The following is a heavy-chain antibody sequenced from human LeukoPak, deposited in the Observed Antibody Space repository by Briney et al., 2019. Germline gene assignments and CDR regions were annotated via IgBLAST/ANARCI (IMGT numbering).Heavy chain of an antibody. CDR3: ARVAGYYHFDY. CDR2: IYHSGST. CDR1: GYSISSGYY. J-gene: IGHJ4*02. D-gene: IGHD3-22*01. V-gene: IGHV4-38-2*02. Sequence: SETLSLTCTVSGYSISSGYYWGWIRQPPGKGLEWIGSIYHSGSTYHNPSLKSRATISLDTSKNQFSLRLSSVTAADTAVYYCARVAGYYHFDYWGQGTLVTVSS.